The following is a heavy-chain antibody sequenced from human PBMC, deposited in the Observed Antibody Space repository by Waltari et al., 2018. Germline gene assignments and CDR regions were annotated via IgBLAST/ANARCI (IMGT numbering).Heavy chain of an antibody. Sequence: QVQLVQSGAEVKKPGASVKVSSKASGYTFTSYAMHWVRQAPGQRLEWMGWINAGNGNTKDSQEFQGRVTITRDTSASTAYMELSSLRSEDMAVYYGARGGAPRAVAQTQGWFDPWGQGTLVTVSS. V-gene: IGHV1-3*03. CDR3: ARGGAPRAVAQTQGWFDP. CDR2: INAGNGNT. J-gene: IGHJ5*02. CDR1: GYTFTSYA. D-gene: IGHD6-19*01.